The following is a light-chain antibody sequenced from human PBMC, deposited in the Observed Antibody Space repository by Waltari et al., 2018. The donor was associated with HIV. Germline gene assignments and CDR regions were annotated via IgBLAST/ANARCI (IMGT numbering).Light chain of an antibody. CDR3: STWDERLNGVV. CDR2: ADA. Sequence: QSVLTQPPSESGAPGQRGTTSCSGSTPKIGSSNVNGYQQFSRAAPKLLIYADAQRPSGVPDRFSGSKSGTSASLVISGLQSEDEADYYCSTWDERLNGVVFGGGTRLTVV. CDR1: TPKIGSSN. J-gene: IGLJ2*01. V-gene: IGLV1-44*01.